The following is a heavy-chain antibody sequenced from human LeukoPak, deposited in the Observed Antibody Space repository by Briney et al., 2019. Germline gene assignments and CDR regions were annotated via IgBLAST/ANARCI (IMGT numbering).Heavy chain of an antibody. V-gene: IGHV4-59*01. CDR1: GRSIGTYY. J-gene: IGHJ6*03. CDR2: IYYSGST. Sequence: SETLSLTCTVSGRSIGTYYWRWIRQPPGKGLEWIGYIYYSGSTNYSPSLKSRVTISVDTSKNQFSLKLSSVTAADTAVYYCARIGGAAADLRGFPYYYYMDVWGKGTTVTVSS. CDR3: ARIGGAAADLRGFPYYYYMDV. D-gene: IGHD6-13*01.